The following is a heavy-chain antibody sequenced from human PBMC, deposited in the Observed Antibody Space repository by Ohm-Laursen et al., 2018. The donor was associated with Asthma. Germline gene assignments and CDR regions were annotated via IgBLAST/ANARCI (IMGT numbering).Heavy chain of an antibody. CDR2: IKQDGREK. CDR1: GFTFSSYS. Sequence: SLRLSCSAAGFTFSSYSMNWVRQAPGKGLEWVANIKQDGREKNYVASVKGRCTISRDNAKNLVYLQMNSLRAEDTAVYYCARDHRDYSYGMDVWGQGTTVTVSS. J-gene: IGHJ6*02. V-gene: IGHV3-7*05. CDR3: ARDHRDYSYGMDV.